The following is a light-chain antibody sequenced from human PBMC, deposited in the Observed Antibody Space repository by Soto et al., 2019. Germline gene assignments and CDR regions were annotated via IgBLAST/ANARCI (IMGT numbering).Light chain of an antibody. CDR2: GAS. CDR3: QQYNNWPWT. J-gene: IGKJ1*01. Sequence: IVMSQSPATLSVSPGERATLSCRASQSVSSNLAWYQQKPAQAPRRLIYGASTRATGIPARFSGSGSGTEFTLPISSLQSEDFAVYYCQQYNNWPWTFGEGTKVDIK. CDR1: QSVSSN. V-gene: IGKV3-15*01.